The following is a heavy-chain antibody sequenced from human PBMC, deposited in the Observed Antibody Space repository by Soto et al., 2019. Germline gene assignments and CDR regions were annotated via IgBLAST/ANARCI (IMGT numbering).Heavy chain of an antibody. CDR1: GFTLSVYA. J-gene: IGHJ6*02. CDR3: AKDHFTVVTPVSLGYYYYYGMDV. D-gene: IGHD2-21*02. V-gene: IGHV3-64*01. CDR2: ISSNGVGT. Sequence: GGSLRLSCAASGFTLSVYAMDWVRQAPGKGLEYVSGISSNGVGTYYANSVQGRFTISRDNSKNTVYLQMNSLRAEDMAVYYCAKDHFTVVTPVSLGYYYYYGMDVWGQGTTVTVSS.